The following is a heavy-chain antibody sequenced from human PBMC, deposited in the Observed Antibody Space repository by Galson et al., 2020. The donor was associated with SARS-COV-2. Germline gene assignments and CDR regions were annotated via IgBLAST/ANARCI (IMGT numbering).Heavy chain of an antibody. J-gene: IGHJ3*02. D-gene: IGHD2-2*01. CDR3: ARSKRYCSSTSCYEAAAFDI. CDR1: GGSISSGGYS. CDR2: IYHSGST. Sequence: SETLSLTCAVSGGSISSGGYSWSWIRQPPGKGLEWIGYIYHSGSTYYNPSLKSRVTISVDRSKNQFSLKLSSVTAADTAVYYCARSKRYCSSTSCYEAAAFDIWGQGTMVTVSS. V-gene: IGHV4-30-2*01.